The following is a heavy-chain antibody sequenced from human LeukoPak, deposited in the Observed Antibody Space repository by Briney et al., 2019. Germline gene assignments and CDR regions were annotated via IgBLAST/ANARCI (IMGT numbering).Heavy chain of an antibody. J-gene: IGHJ4*02. CDR2: IWYDGSNE. CDR1: GFTFNTYG. V-gene: IGHV3-33*01. D-gene: IGHD3-16*01. Sequence: GGSLRLSCAASGFTFNTYGMHWVRQAPGKGLEWVTVIWYDGSNEYYADSVKGRFTISRDNSKNTLYLQMNGLRAEDTAVYYCASGSDAWRTDYWGQGTLVTVSS. CDR3: ASGSDAWRTDY.